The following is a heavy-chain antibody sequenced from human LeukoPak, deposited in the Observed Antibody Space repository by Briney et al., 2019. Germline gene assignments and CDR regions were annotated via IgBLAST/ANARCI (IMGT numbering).Heavy chain of an antibody. Sequence: GGSLRLSWAVSEFTFSNYAIHSVRQPPGKWLEWVAFVSSHGNDGYYADSVRGRFTISRDNSKNTLYLQIDSLRLEDTAIYYCTRGAYNFNDFVYWGQGSLVTVSS. CDR2: VSSHGNDG. V-gene: IGHV3-30*17. J-gene: IGHJ4*02. D-gene: IGHD5-24*01. CDR1: EFTFSNYA. CDR3: TRGAYNFNDFVY.